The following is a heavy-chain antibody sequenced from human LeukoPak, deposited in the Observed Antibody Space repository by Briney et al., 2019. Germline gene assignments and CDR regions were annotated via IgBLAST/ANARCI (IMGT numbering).Heavy chain of an antibody. CDR1: GYTFTSYG. CDR2: ISAYNGNT. D-gene: IGHD6-19*01. CDR3: ARDTAVAGTLDY. V-gene: IGHV1-18*01. J-gene: IGHJ4*02. Sequence: ASVKVSCKAPGYTFTSYGISWVRQAPGQGLEWMGWISAYNGNTNYAQKLQGRVTMTTDTSTSTAYTELRSLRSDDTAVYYCARDTAVAGTLDYWGQGTLVTVSS.